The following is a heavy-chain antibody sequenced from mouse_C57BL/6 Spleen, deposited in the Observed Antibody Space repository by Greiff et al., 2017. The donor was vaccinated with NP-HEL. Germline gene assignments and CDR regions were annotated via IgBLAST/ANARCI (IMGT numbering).Heavy chain of an antibody. V-gene: IGHV1-52*01. J-gene: IGHJ4*01. CDR3: ARSPLWVVAPYYYAMDY. CDR2: IDPSDSET. Sequence: QVQLQQPGAELVRPGSSVTLSCKASGYTFTSYWMHWVKQRPIQGLEWIGNIDPSDSETHYNQKFKDKATLTVDKSSNTAYMQLSSLTSEDSAVYYCARSPLWVVAPYYYAMDYWGQGTSVTVSS. D-gene: IGHD1-1*01. CDR1: GYTFTSYW.